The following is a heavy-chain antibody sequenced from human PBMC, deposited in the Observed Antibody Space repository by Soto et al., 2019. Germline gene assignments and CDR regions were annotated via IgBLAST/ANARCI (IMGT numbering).Heavy chain of an antibody. Sequence: PSETLSLTCTVSGGSISSGGYYWSWIRQHLGKGLEWIGYIYYSGSTYYNPSLKSRVTISVDTSKNQFSLKLSSVTAADTAVYYCAGLYSSSSGYFDYWGQGTLVTVSS. D-gene: IGHD6-6*01. V-gene: IGHV4-31*03. J-gene: IGHJ4*02. CDR2: IYYSGST. CDR1: GGSISSGGYY. CDR3: AGLYSSSSGYFDY.